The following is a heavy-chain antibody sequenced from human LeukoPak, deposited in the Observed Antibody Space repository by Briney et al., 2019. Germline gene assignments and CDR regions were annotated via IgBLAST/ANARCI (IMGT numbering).Heavy chain of an antibody. D-gene: IGHD3-22*01. CDR1: GGSISSYY. CDR2: IYYSGST. CDR3: ARGLDAGDDSSGYTFDY. J-gene: IGHJ4*02. V-gene: IGHV4-59*01. Sequence: SETLSLTCTVSGGSISSYYWSWIRQPPGKGLEWIGYIYYSGSTNCNPSLKSRVTISVDTSKNQFSLKLSSVTAADTAVYYCARGLDAGDDSSGYTFDYWGQGTLVTVSS.